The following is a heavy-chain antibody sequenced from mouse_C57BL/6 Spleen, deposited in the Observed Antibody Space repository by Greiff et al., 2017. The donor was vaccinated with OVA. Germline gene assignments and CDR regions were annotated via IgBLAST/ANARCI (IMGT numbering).Heavy chain of an antibody. V-gene: IGHV1-64*01. CDR1: GYTFTSYW. D-gene: IGHD4-1*01. J-gene: IGHJ2*01. CDR3: AREGGTNY. CDR2: IHPNSGST. Sequence: VQLQQPGAELVQPGASVQLSCKASGYTFTSYWMHWVKQRPGQGLEWIGMIHPNSGSTNYNEKFKSKATLTVDKSSSTAYMQLSSLTTEDSAVYYCAREGGTNYWGKGTTRTVSS.